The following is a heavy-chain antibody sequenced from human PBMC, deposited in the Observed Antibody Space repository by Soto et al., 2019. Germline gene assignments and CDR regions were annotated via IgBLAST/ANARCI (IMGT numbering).Heavy chain of an antibody. J-gene: IGHJ6*02. CDR3: ARESYSSSPNYYYGMDV. D-gene: IGHD6-6*01. CDR2: IIPIFGTA. Sequence: QVQLVQSGAEVKKPGSSVNVSCKASGGTFSSYAISWVRQAPGQGLEWMGGIIPIFGTANYAQKFQGRVTITADESTSTAYMELSSLRSEDTAVYYCARESYSSSPNYYYGMDVWGQGTTVTVSS. V-gene: IGHV1-69*12. CDR1: GGTFSSYA.